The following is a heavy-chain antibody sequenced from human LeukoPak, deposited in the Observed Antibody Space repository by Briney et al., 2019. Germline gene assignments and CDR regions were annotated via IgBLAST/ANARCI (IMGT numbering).Heavy chain of an antibody. J-gene: IGHJ6*03. V-gene: IGHV4-59*11. CDR3: ARGRLTVDTAMGYYYYYYMDV. D-gene: IGHD5-18*01. CDR2: IYYSGST. CDR1: GGSISSHY. Sequence: PSETLSLTCTVSGGSISSHYWSWIRQPPGKGLEWIGYIYYSGSTNYNPSLKSRVTISVDTSKNQFSLKLSSVTAADTAVYYFARGRLTVDTAMGYYYYYYMDVWGKGTTVTVSS.